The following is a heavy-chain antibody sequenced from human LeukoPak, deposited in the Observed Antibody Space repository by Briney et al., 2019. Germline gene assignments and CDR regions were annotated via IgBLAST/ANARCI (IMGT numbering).Heavy chain of an antibody. CDR3: ARDSSSSGWYGGDYFDY. CDR2: ISSSGDYK. J-gene: IGHJ4*02. V-gene: IGHV3-21*01. D-gene: IGHD6-19*01. CDR1: GFPFSSFS. Sequence: GGSLRLSCAASGFPFSSFSMNWVRQAPGKGLEWVSSISSSGDYKYYADSVKGRFTISRDNAKNSLYLQMNSLRAEDTAVYYCARDSSSSGWYGGDYFDYWGQGTLVTVSS.